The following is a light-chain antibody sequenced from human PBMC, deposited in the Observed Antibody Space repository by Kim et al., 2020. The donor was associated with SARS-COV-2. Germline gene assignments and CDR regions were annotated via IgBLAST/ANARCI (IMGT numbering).Light chain of an antibody. V-gene: IGLV2-8*01. CDR2: EVS. CDR3: SSYAGSNNYV. J-gene: IGLJ1*01. CDR1: SSDDGDYNY. Sequence: TNSSTDTSSDDGDYNYVSRYPQHQGKAPRLVIDEVSNRPSGDPDRFAGSKSGDTASLNDYELQAEYEADYYCSSYAGSNNYVFGTGSKVTVL.